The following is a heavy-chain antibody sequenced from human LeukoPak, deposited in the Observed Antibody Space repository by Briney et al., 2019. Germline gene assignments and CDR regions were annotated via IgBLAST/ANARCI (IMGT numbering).Heavy chain of an antibody. V-gene: IGHV3-20*04. J-gene: IGHJ5*01. CDR2: INWDGATT. CDR3: ARGGRDSNWFDS. Sequence: GSLRLSCAVYGFTFDDYGMHWVRQLPGKGLEWVSSINWDGATTAYGDSVKGRFTISRDNAKNSLYLQMNSVRAEDTALYYCARGGRDSNWFDSWGQGTLVTVSS. CDR1: GFTFDDYG. D-gene: IGHD1-26*01.